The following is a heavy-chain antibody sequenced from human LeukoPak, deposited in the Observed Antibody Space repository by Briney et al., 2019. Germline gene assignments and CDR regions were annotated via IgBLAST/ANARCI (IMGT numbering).Heavy chain of an antibody. CDR2: ISSSSSYI. J-gene: IGHJ4*02. V-gene: IGHV3-21*01. Sequence: GGSLRLSCAASGFTFSSYSMNWVRQAPGKGLEWVSSISSSSSYIYYADSVKGRFTISRDNAKNSLYLQMNSLRAEDTAVYYCAREGIVVLPYYFDYWGQGSLVTVSS. D-gene: IGHD3-10*01. CDR1: GFTFSSYS. CDR3: AREGIVVLPYYFDY.